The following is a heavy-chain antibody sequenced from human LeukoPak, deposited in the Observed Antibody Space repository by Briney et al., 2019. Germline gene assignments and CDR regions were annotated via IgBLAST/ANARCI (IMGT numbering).Heavy chain of an antibody. CDR3: AREYSSSWAYYYYYMDV. D-gene: IGHD6-13*01. CDR1: GGSFSGYY. CDR2: INHSGST. J-gene: IGHJ6*03. V-gene: IGHV4-34*01. Sequence: SETLSLTCAVYGGSFSGYYWSWIRQPPGKGLEWIGEINHSGSTNYNPSLKSRVTISVDTSKNQFSLKLSSVTAADTAVYYCAREYSSSWAYYYYYMDVWGKGTTVTVSS.